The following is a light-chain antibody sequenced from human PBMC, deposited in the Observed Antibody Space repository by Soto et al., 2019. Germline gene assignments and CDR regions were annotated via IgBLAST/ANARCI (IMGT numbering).Light chain of an antibody. V-gene: IGKV3-20*01. CDR1: QSVSSSY. Sequence: EIVLTQSPGTLSLSPGERATLSCRASQSVSSSYLAWYQQKPGQAPRLLIYGASSRATGIPDRFSGSGSGTDFTLNISRLEPEDFAVYYCQPYGSSPSTFGQGTKCGNQT. CDR3: QPYGSSPST. J-gene: IGKJ1*01. CDR2: GAS.